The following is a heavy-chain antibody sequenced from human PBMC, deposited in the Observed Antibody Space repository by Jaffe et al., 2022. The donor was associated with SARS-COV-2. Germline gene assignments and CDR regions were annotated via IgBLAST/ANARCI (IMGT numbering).Heavy chain of an antibody. D-gene: IGHD2-2*01. Sequence: EVQLVESGGGLVQPGGSLRLSCATSGFTFSDHYMDWVRQAPGKGLEWVGRTRNKANSYSTEYAASVKGRFTVSRDDSKNSLYLQMNSLEIEDTAVYYCARSSTAMSRWYFDLWGRGTLVTVSS. J-gene: IGHJ2*01. V-gene: IGHV3-72*01. CDR1: GFTFSDHY. CDR3: ARSSTAMSRWYFDL. CDR2: TRNKANSYST.